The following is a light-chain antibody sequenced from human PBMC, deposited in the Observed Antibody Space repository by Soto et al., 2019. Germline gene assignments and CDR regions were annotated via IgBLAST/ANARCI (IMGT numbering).Light chain of an antibody. CDR2: GDS. CDR3: QSSDSRLSGSDV. Sequence: QSVLTQPPSVSGGPGQRVTISCTGSSSNIGAGYHVHWYQQLPGAAPKLLIFGDSNRPSGVPDRFSGSKSGISASLAITGLQADDEADYYCQSSDSRLSGSDVFGTGTKVTVL. V-gene: IGLV1-40*01. J-gene: IGLJ1*01. CDR1: SSNIGAGYH.